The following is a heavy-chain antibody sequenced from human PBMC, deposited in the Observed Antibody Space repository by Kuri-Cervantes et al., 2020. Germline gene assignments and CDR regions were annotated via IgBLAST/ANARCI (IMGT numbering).Heavy chain of an antibody. CDR1: GYTFTSYY. V-gene: IGHV1-46*01. CDR2: INPSGGST. J-gene: IGHJ4*02. Sequence: ASVKVSCKASGYTFTSYYMHWVRQAPGQGLEWMGIINPSGGSTSYAQKFQGRVTMTRDTSTSTVYMELSSLRSDDTAVYYCTRADSGGYHLEYWGQGTLVTVSS. CDR3: TRADSGGYHLEY. D-gene: IGHD3-22*01.